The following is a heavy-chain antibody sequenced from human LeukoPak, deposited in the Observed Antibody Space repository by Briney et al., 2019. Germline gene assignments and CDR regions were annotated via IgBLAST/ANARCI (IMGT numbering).Heavy chain of an antibody. D-gene: IGHD1-26*01. Sequence: SSQTLSLTCTVSGGSISTYYWSWIRQPPGKGLEWIGYVYYSGSTNSNPSLKSRVTISVDTSKNQFSLKLSSVTAADTAVYYCAGYEWELRDWFDPWGQGTLVTVSS. CDR2: VYYSGST. CDR3: AGYEWELRDWFDP. V-gene: IGHV4-59*08. CDR1: GGSISTYY. J-gene: IGHJ5*02.